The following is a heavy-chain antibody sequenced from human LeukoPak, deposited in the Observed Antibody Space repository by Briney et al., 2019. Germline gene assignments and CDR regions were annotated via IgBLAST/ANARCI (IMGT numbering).Heavy chain of an antibody. CDR3: AKDRDVVVTAALAD. J-gene: IGHJ4*02. V-gene: IGHV3-7*01. D-gene: IGHD2-21*02. CDR2: IKQDGSDK. Sequence: GDSLRLSCAASGFTFTKYWMTWVRQAPGKGLEWVGNIKQDGSDKNYMDSVKGRFTISRDNTKNSVYLQMSSLRAEDTAVYYCAKDRDVVVTAALADWGQGTLVTVSS. CDR1: GFTFTKYW.